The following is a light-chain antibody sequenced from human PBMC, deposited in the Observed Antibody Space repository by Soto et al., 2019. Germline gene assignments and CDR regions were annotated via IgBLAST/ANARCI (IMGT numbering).Light chain of an antibody. CDR1: SSNIGKNF. Sequence: QSVLTQPPSVSAAPGQKVTISCSGSSSNIGKNFVSWYQRFPGTGPQLVIYDNNKRPSGSPDRFSGSKSGTSATLDITGLHTGDEADYYCAAWDISLSAVLFGGGTKVTVL. CDR3: AAWDISLSAVL. V-gene: IGLV1-51*01. CDR2: DNN. J-gene: IGLJ2*01.